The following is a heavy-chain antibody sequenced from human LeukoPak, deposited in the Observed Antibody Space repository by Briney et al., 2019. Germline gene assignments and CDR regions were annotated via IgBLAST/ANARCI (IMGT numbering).Heavy chain of an antibody. Sequence: AVKVSCKASGGTFSSYAISWVRQAPGQGLEWMGRIIPIFGIANYAQKFQGRVTITADKSTRTAYMELSSLRSEDTAVYYCARDLGYCSGGSCPVYWGQGTVVTVSS. CDR3: ARDLGYCSGGSCPVY. D-gene: IGHD2-15*01. J-gene: IGHJ4*02. V-gene: IGHV1-69*04. CDR2: IIPIFGIA. CDR1: GGTFSSYA.